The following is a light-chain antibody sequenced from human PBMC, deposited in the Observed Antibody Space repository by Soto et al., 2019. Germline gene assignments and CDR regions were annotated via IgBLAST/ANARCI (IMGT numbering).Light chain of an antibody. Sequence: DIVVTQSPDSPAVSLGERATINCKSSQSVLYSSNNKHYLAWYQQKPGQPPKLLIYWASTRESGVPDRFSGSGSGTDFTRTISSLQAEDVAVYYWQQYFSTPIYTFGQGTKLEIK. CDR2: WAS. CDR3: QQYFSTPIYT. V-gene: IGKV4-1*01. CDR1: QSVLYSSNNKHY. J-gene: IGKJ2*01.